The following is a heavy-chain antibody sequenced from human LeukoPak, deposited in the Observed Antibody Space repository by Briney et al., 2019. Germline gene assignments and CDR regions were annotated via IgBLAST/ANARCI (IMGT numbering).Heavy chain of an antibody. CDR2: ILPGGKDS. CDR1: GYSFSTNM. V-gene: IGHV3-7*02. Sequence: GGSLRLSCVVSGYSFSTNMMTWVPQAPGKGLEWVGTILPGGKDSYRVESFKGRFTVSRDNAKNSLFLQMNSLRADDTAVYYCISAHEHWGQGTLVTVSS. CDR3: ISAHEH. J-gene: IGHJ4*02. D-gene: IGHD6-25*01.